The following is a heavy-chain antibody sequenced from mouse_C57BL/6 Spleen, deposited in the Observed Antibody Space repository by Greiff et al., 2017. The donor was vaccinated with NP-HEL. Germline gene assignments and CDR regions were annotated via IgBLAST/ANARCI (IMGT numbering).Heavy chain of an antibody. CDR2: IDPETGGT. Sequence: QVHVKQSGAELVRPGASVTLSCKASGYTFTDYEMHWVKQTPVHGLEWIGAIDPETGGTAYNQKFKGKAILTADKSSSTAYMELRSLTSEDSAVYYCTRRGNSLDYWGQGTTLTVSS. D-gene: IGHD2-1*01. CDR1: GYTFTDYE. CDR3: TRRGNSLDY. V-gene: IGHV1-15*01. J-gene: IGHJ2*01.